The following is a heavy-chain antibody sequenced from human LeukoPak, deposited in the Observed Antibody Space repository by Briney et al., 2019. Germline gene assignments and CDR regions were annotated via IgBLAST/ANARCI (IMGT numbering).Heavy chain of an antibody. V-gene: IGHV3-23*01. Sequence: AGGSLRLSCAASGFTFSSYAMSWVRQAPGKGLEWVSAISGSGGSTYYADSVKVRFTISRDNSKNTLYLQMNSLRAEDTAVYYCAKPFQYDYGGNRAPLDYWGQGTLVTVSS. J-gene: IGHJ4*02. CDR3: AKPFQYDYGGNRAPLDY. D-gene: IGHD4-23*01. CDR1: GFTFSSYA. CDR2: ISGSGGST.